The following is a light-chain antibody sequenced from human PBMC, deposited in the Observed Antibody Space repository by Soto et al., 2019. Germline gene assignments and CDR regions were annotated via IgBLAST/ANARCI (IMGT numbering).Light chain of an antibody. CDR3: QQSYSTPQP. CDR1: QSISSY. J-gene: IGKJ2*01. Sequence: DIQMTQSPSSLSASVGDRVTITCRASQSISSYLNWYQQKPGKAPKLLIYAASSLQSGVPSRFSGSGSGTDCTLTISSLQPEDFATYYCQQSYSTPQPFGQGTKLEIK. CDR2: AAS. V-gene: IGKV1-39*01.